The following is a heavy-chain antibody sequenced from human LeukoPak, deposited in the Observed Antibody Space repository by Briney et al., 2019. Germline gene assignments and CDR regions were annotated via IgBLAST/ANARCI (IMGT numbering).Heavy chain of an antibody. J-gene: IGHJ4*02. D-gene: IGHD5-18*01. Sequence: RASVKVSCKASGYTFTSYAISWVRQAPGQGLEWMGGIIPIFGTANYAQKFQGRVTITADESTSTAYMELSSLRSEDTAVYYCAIKDTAMVRHFDYWGQGTLVTVSS. V-gene: IGHV1-69*13. CDR2: IIPIFGTA. CDR3: AIKDTAMVRHFDY. CDR1: GYTFTSYA.